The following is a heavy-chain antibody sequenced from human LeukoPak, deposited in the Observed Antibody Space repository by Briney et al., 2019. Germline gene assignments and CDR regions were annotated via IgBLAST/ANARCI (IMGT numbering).Heavy chain of an antibody. CDR3: ARVGKSGYHFFVDY. Sequence: PSETLSLTCDVSGGSISSYYWTWIRQPPGKGLEWIGYIYYSGSTDYNPSLKSRVTISVDTSKNQFSLKMSPVIAADTAVYYCARVGKSGYHFFVDYWGQGILVTVSS. V-gene: IGHV4-59*01. D-gene: IGHD3-22*01. J-gene: IGHJ4*02. CDR2: IYYSGST. CDR1: GGSISSYY.